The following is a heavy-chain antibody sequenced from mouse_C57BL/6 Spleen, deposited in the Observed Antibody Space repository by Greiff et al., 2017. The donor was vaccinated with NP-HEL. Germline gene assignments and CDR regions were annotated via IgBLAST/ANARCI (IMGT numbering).Heavy chain of an antibody. V-gene: IGHV1-47*01. Sequence: VQLQESGAELVKPGASVKMSCKASGYTFTTYPIEWLQQNHGKSLEWIGNFHPYNDDTKYNEKFKGKATLTVEKSSSTVYLELSRLTSDDSAVYYCARPYYGNKTVFDYWGQGTTLTVSS. CDR3: ARPYYGNKTVFDY. CDR1: GYTFTTYP. J-gene: IGHJ2*01. CDR2: FHPYNDDT. D-gene: IGHD2-10*01.